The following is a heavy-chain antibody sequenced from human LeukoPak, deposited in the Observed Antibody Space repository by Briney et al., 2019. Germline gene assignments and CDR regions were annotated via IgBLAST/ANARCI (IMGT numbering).Heavy chain of an antibody. J-gene: IGHJ4*02. CDR2: IHYSGSP. D-gene: IGHD6-13*01. CDR1: GGSISGYY. V-gene: IGHV4-59*01. Sequence: PSQTLSLTCTVSGGSISGYYWSWLRQPPGKGLEYIGYIHYSGSPNYNPSLESRVTISVDASKNQLSLKLNSVTAADTAVYYCASRPYSSNWLSPSPFDFWGQGTLVTVSS. CDR3: ASRPYSSNWLSPSPFDF.